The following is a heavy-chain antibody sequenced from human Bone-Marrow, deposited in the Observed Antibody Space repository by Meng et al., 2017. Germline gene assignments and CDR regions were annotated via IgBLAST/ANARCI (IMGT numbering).Heavy chain of an antibody. CDR3: WVIRNYYGSGSYFVDFDY. CDR2: MNPNSGNT. D-gene: IGHD3-10*01. CDR1: GYTFNSYD. V-gene: IGHV1-8*03. J-gene: IGHJ4*02. Sequence: QGQLVQSGGEVKKPGASVKVSCKASGYTFNSYDINWVRQATGQGLEWMGWMNPNSGNTGYAQKFQGRVTITRNTSISTAYMELSSLRSEDTAVYYCWVIRNYYGSGSYFVDFDYWGQGTLVTVFS.